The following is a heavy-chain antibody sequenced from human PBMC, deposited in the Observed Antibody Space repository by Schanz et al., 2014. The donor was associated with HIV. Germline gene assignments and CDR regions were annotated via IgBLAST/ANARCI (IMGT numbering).Heavy chain of an antibody. D-gene: IGHD6-13*01. CDR3: ARGRSSAWYDY. J-gene: IGHJ4*02. V-gene: IGHV3-21*01. CDR2: ISSSSSYL. Sequence: EVQLVESGGGLVKPGRSLRLSCAASGFTFSNFAMHWVRQAPGKGLEWVSSISSSSSYLYYADSVKGRFTISRDNAKNSLYLQMNSLRAEDTAVYYCARGRSSAWYDYWGPGTLVTVSS. CDR1: GFTFSNFA.